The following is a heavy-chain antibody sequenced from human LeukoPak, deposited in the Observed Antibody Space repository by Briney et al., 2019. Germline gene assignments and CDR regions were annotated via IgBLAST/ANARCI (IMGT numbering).Heavy chain of an antibody. D-gene: IGHD6-13*01. V-gene: IGHV4-39*01. J-gene: IGHJ4*02. CDR1: GGSISSSSYY. CDR3: ARHEPRGSWYFLFDY. Sequence: SETLSLTCTVSGGSISSSSYYWGWIRQPPGKGLEWIGSIYYSGSTYYNPSLKSRVTISVDTSKNQFSLKLSSVTAADTAVYYCARHEPRGSWYFLFDYWGQGTLVTVSS. CDR2: IYYSGST.